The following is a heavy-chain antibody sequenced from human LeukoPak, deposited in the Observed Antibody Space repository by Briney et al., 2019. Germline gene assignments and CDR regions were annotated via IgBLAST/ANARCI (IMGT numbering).Heavy chain of an antibody. D-gene: IGHD3-10*01. V-gene: IGHV3-7*04. CDR2: IKQDGSER. J-gene: IGHJ4*02. Sequence: GGSLRLSSAASGFTFSNYWMTWVRQAPGTGLEWVANIKQDGSERDYVDSVKGRFTVSRDDAKNSLYLQMNSLRAEDTAVYYCARGITMANWGQGTLVTVSS. CDR3: ARGITMAN. CDR1: GFTFSNYW.